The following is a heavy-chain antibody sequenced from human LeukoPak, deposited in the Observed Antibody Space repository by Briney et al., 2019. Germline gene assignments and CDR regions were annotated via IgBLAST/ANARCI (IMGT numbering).Heavy chain of an antibody. CDR1: GGSISSGGYS. V-gene: IGHV4-30-2*01. CDR3: AIGFSSIHAFDI. CDR2: IYHSGST. Sequence: SQTLSLTCAVSGGSISSGGYSWSWIRQPPGKGLEWIGYIYHSGSTYYNPSLKSRVTISVDRSKNQFSLKLSSVTAADTAVYCCAIGFSSIHAFDIWGQGTMVAVSS. J-gene: IGHJ3*02. D-gene: IGHD6-13*01.